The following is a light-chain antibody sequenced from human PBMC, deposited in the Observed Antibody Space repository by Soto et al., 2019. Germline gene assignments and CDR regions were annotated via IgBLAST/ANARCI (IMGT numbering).Light chain of an antibody. J-gene: IGKJ4*01. CDR3: QQRSNWPLT. CDR2: GAS. Sequence: MTQSPSSFSASTGDRVSITCRATQDIGTYLAWYQQKPGQAPRLLIYGASTRATGIPARFSGSGSGTEFTLTISSLQSEDFAVYYCQQRSNWPLTFGGGTKVDIK. CDR1: QDIGTY. V-gene: IGKV3-15*01.